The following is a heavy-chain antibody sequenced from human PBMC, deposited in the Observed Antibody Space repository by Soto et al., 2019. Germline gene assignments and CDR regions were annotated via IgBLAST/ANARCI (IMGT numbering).Heavy chain of an antibody. D-gene: IGHD3-9*01. J-gene: IGHJ6*02. CDR1: GFTFSIHG. CDR2: IDSGGGIT. CDR3: ARVFDWSSAGYYYYGMDP. Sequence: GGSLRLSCAASGFTFSIHGMSWLRQAPGKGLEWVSAIDSGGGITTYVDSVKGRFTMSRDNSKDTLFLQMNGLRAEDTAVYYCARVFDWSSAGYYYYGMDPWGQGTLVTVSS. V-gene: IGHV3-23*01.